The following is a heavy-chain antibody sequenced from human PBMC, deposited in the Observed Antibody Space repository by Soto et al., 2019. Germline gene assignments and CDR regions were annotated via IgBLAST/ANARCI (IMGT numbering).Heavy chain of an antibody. J-gene: IGHJ4*02. V-gene: IGHV4-4*02. CDR1: GASISSTSSGDW. D-gene: IGHD1-26*01. CDR2: IYHSGST. CDR3: AKRVGATLVDY. Sequence: QVQLQESGPGLVKPSGTLSLTCTVSGASISSTSSGDWWSWVRQPPGKGLEWIGEIYHSGSTNYNDPRKGRVTVPGDKSKNQFYLGLSSVTAADTAVYYGAKRVGATLVDYWGQGTLVTVSS.